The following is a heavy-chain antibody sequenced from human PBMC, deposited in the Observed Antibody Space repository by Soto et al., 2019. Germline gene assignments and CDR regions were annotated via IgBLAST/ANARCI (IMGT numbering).Heavy chain of an antibody. CDR1: GYTLTELS. J-gene: IGHJ4*02. CDR2: FDPEDGET. D-gene: IGHD2-15*01. V-gene: IGHV1-24*01. CDR3: ATDLYCSGGSCYRFDY. Sequence: ASVKVSCKVSGYTLTELSMHWVRQAPGKGLEWMGGFDPEDGETIYAQKFQGRVTMTEDTSTDTAYMELSSLRSEDTAVYYCATDLYCSGGSCYRFDYWGQGTLVTAPQ.